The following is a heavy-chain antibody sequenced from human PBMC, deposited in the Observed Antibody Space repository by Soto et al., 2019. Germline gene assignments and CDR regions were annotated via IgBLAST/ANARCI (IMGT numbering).Heavy chain of an antibody. CDR3: VRDGTKTLRDWLDP. CDR2: IYATGTT. D-gene: IGHD1-1*01. V-gene: IGHV4-4*07. CDR1: GASISGFY. Sequence: SETLSLTCTVSGASISGFYWSWIRKSAGKGLEWIGRIYATGTTDYNPSLKSRVMMSVDASKKQFSLKLRSVTAADTAVYYCVRDGTKTLRDWLDPWGQGISVTVYS. J-gene: IGHJ5*02.